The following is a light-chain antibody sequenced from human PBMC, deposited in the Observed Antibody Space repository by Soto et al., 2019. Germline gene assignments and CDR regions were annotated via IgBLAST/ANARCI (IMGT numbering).Light chain of an antibody. CDR2: DVS. Sequence: QCALTQPASVSGSPGQSSTISCTGTSSDVGGYNYVSWYQQHPAKAPKLMIYDVSNRPSGVSNRFSGYKSGNTASLTISELQAEDEADYYCSSYTSRSTLFGGGTKVTVL. CDR3: SSYTSRSTL. V-gene: IGLV2-14*01. CDR1: SSDVGGYNY. J-gene: IGLJ3*02.